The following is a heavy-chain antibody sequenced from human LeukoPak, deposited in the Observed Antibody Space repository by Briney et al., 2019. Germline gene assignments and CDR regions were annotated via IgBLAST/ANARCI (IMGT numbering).Heavy chain of an antibody. CDR3: ARDRGRYYMDV. V-gene: IGHV3-13*01. D-gene: IGHD6-25*01. J-gene: IGHJ6*03. CDR1: GFIFSSYD. CDR2: IGTAGDI. Sequence: GGSLRLSCAASGFIFSSYDVHWVRQATGKGLEWVSGIGTAGDIYYSGSVKGRFTISRENAKSSLYLQMKSLRAGDTAVYYCARDRGRYYMDVWGKGTTVTISS.